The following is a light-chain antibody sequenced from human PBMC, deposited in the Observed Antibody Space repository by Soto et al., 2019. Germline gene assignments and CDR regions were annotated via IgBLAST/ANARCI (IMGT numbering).Light chain of an antibody. CDR2: DAS. CDR3: QQRSSWPLT. CDR1: QSISKY. J-gene: IGKJ5*01. V-gene: IGKV3-11*01. Sequence: EIVLTQSPATLSLSPGARAPLSCRASQSISKYLAWYQQKPGQAPRLLMYDASDRANGIPVRFSGSGSGTDFTLTISSLEPEDFAVYYCQQRSSWPLTFGQGTRLEIK.